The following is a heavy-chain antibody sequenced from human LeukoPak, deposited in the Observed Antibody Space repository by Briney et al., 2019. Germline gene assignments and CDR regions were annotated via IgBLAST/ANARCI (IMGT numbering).Heavy chain of an antibody. CDR3: AKEPNYYYFYMDV. CDR2: ISDGGGTR. Sequence: GGTLRLSCAASGYTFGNYAMSWVRQAPGGGLEWVSGISDGGGTRYYADSVKGRFTISRDNSKNTLYLQMSSLRADDTAIYYCAKEPNYYYFYMDVWGKGTTVTVSS. V-gene: IGHV3-23*01. J-gene: IGHJ6*03. CDR1: GYTFGNYA.